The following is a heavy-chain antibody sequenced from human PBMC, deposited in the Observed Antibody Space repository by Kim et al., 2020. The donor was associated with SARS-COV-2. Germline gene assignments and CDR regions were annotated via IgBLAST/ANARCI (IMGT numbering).Heavy chain of an antibody. V-gene: IGHV3-23*01. Sequence: GGSLRLSCSASGFTFSSYAISWVRQAPGKGLEWVSAISGSGGSTYYADSVKGRFTISRDNSKNTLYLQMNSLRAEDTAVYYCAKAVIGDEYYYYGMDVLGQGTTVTVSS. CDR2: ISGSGGST. CDR1: GFTFSSYA. J-gene: IGHJ6*02. CDR3: AKAVIGDEYYYYGMDV. D-gene: IGHD2-21*01.